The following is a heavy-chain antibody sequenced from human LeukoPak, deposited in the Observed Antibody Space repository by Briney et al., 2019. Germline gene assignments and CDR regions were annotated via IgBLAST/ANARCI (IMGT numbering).Heavy chain of an antibody. D-gene: IGHD1-26*01. CDR3: AKDLVGANSPLYFDY. CDR1: GFTFSSYG. CDR2: IRYDGSNK. V-gene: IGHV3-30*02. J-gene: IGHJ4*02. Sequence: GGSLRLPCAASGFTFSSYGMHWVRQAPGKGLEWVAFIRYDGSNKYYADSVKGRFTISRDNSKNTLYLQMNSLRAEDTAVYYCAKDLVGANSPLYFDYWGQGTLVTVSS.